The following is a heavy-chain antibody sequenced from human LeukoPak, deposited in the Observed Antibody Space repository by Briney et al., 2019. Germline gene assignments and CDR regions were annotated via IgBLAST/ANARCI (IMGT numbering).Heavy chain of an antibody. CDR2: INPNSGGT. V-gene: IGHV1-2*02. CDR3: ARQYFDRFDY. D-gene: IGHD3-9*01. J-gene: IGHJ4*02. CDR1: GGTFSSYA. Sequence: GASVKVSCKASGGTFSSYAISWVRQAPGQGLEWMGWINPNSGGTNYAQKFQGRVTMTRDTSISTAYMELSRLRSDDTAVYYCARQYFDRFDYWGQGTLVTVSS.